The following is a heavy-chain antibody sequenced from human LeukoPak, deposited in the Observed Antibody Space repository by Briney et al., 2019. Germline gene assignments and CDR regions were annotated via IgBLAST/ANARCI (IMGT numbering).Heavy chain of an antibody. J-gene: IGHJ5*02. CDR2: ISSSSGTI. Sequence: GGSLRLSCAASGFTFSTYSMNWVRQAPGKGLEWVSYISSSSGTIYYADSVKGRFTISRDNAKNSLYLQMNSLRAEDTAVYYCARVGYTATGNWFDPWGQGTLVTVSS. D-gene: IGHD5-18*01. V-gene: IGHV3-48*04. CDR1: GFTFSTYS. CDR3: ARVGYTATGNWFDP.